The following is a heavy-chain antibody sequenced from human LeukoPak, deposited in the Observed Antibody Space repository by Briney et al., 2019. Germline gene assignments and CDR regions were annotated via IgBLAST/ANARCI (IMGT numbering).Heavy chain of an antibody. Sequence: GGSLRLSCAASGFTFSSYGMHWVRQAPGKGLEWVAVISYDGSNKYYADSVKGRFTISRDNSKNTLYLQMNSLRAEDTAVYYCAKVTPIYDSSGYYGPWFDYWGQGTLVTVSS. CDR1: GFTFSSYG. CDR2: ISYDGSNK. J-gene: IGHJ4*02. D-gene: IGHD3-22*01. CDR3: AKVTPIYDSSGYYGPWFDY. V-gene: IGHV3-30*18.